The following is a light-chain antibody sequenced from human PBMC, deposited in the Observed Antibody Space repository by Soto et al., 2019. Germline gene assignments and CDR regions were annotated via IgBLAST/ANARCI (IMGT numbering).Light chain of an antibody. CDR1: SSDVGGYNY. CDR2: DVS. J-gene: IGLJ1*01. CDR3: SSYTSSSAPYV. V-gene: IGLV2-14*01. Sequence: QSALTQPASVSGSPGQSLTISCTGTSSDVGGYNYVSWYQQHPGKAPKLMIYDVSIRPSGVSNRFSGSKSGNTASLTISGLQAEDEADYYCSSYTSSSAPYVFGTGTKVTVL.